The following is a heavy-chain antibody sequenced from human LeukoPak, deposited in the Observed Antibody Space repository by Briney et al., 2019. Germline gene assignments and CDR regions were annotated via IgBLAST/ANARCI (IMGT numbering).Heavy chain of an antibody. Sequence: GGSLRLSCAASDFTFSFYWMTWVRQAPGKGLEWVANIKQDGSEKYYVDSVKGRFTISRDNAKNSLYLQMNSLRAEDTAVYYCASGRYSGSYYGLYFDYWGQGTLVTVSS. J-gene: IGHJ4*02. CDR1: DFTFSFYW. V-gene: IGHV3-7*01. D-gene: IGHD1-26*01. CDR3: ASGRYSGSYYGLYFDY. CDR2: IKQDGSEK.